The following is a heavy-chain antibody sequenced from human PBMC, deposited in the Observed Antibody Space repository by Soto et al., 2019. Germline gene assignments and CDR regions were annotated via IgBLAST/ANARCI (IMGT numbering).Heavy chain of an antibody. D-gene: IGHD2-2*02. CDR1: GYSFTSYW. V-gene: IGHV5-51*01. J-gene: IGHJ6*02. CDR2: IYPGDSDT. Sequence: GESLKISCQGSGYSFTSYWIGWVRQMPGKGLEWMGIIYPGDSDTRYSPSFQGQVTISADKSISTAYLQWSSLKASDTAMYYCARLARYCSSTSCYTHYYYGMDVWGQGTTVTVSS. CDR3: ARLARYCSSTSCYTHYYYGMDV.